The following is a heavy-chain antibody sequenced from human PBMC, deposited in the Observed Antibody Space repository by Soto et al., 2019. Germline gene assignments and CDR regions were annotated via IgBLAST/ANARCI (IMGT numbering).Heavy chain of an antibody. Sequence: SETLSLTCTVSGGSISSYYWSWIRKPPGKGLEWIGYIYYSGSTNYNPSLKSRVTISVDTSKNQFSLKLSSVTAADTAVYYCARGLTDAFYIWGQGTMVTVSS. CDR2: IYYSGST. CDR1: GGSISSYY. CDR3: ARGLTDAFYI. V-gene: IGHV4-59*01. J-gene: IGHJ3*02. D-gene: IGHD5-12*01.